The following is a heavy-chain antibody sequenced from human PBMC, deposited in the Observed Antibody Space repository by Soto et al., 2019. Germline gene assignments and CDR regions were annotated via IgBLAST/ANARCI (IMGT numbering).Heavy chain of an antibody. D-gene: IGHD1-26*01. CDR2: IGTAGDT. CDR3: ARARCKGYFLMDV. Sequence: EVQLVESGGGLVQPGGSLRLSCAASGFTFSSYDMHWVRQATGKGLEWVSAIGTAGDTYYPGSVKGRFTISRENAKNSLYLKMYSLSAGDTAVYYCARARCKGYFLMDVWGKGTTVTVSS. CDR1: GFTFSSYD. V-gene: IGHV3-13*01. J-gene: IGHJ6*04.